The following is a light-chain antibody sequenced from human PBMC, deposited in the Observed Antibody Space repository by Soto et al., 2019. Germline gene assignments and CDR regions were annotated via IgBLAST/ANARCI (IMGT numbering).Light chain of an antibody. J-gene: IGLJ1*01. V-gene: IGLV2-14*01. Sequence: QSVLTQPASVSGSPGQSITISCTGTSSDVVNYKYVSWYQQHPGKAPKLMIYEVSNRPSGVSNRFSGSKSGNTASLTISGLQAEDETDYYCFSYTGSSNVFGTGTKVTV. CDR3: FSYTGSSNV. CDR2: EVS. CDR1: SSDVVNYKY.